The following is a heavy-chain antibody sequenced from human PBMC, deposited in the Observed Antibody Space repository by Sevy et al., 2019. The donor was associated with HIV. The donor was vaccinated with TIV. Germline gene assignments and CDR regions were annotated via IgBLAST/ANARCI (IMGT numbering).Heavy chain of an antibody. CDR1: GFTFRNYV. D-gene: IGHD3-10*01. Sequence: GGSLRLSCAASGFTFRNYVMNWVRQPPGKGLEWVSVISDGGGTTYYADSVKGRFTISRDDSKSTLYLQMNSLGVEDTAVYFCAKRVAGGLAALDIWGQGTMVTVSS. J-gene: IGHJ3*02. V-gene: IGHV3-23*01. CDR2: ISDGGGTT. CDR3: AKRVAGGLAALDI.